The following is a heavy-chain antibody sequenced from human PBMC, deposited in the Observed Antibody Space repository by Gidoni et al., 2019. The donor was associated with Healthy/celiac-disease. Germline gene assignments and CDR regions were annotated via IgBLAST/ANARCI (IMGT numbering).Heavy chain of an antibody. CDR2: INPSGGST. D-gene: IGHD3-16*02. Sequence: QVQLVQSGAEVKKPGASVKVSCQASGYTFTSYYMHWVRQAPGQGLEWMGIINPSGGSTSYAQKFQGRVTMTRDTSTSTVYMELSSLRSEDTAVYYCARDLHDYVWGSYRPNFDYWGQGTLVTVSS. CDR3: ARDLHDYVWGSYRPNFDY. CDR1: GYTFTSYY. J-gene: IGHJ4*02. V-gene: IGHV1-46*03.